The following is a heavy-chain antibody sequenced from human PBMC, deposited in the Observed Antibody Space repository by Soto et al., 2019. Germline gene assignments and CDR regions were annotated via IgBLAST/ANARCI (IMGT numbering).Heavy chain of an antibody. V-gene: IGHV1-18*04. J-gene: IGHJ4*02. CDR2: ISAYNGNT. Sequence: GASVKVSCKASGYTFTSYGISWVRQAPGQGLEWMGWISAYNGNTNYAQKLQGRVTMTTDTSMSTAYMELRSLRSDDTAVYYCARDHYYDSSGYSYYFDYWGQGTLVTVSS. CDR1: GYTFTSYG. D-gene: IGHD3-22*01. CDR3: ARDHYYDSSGYSYYFDY.